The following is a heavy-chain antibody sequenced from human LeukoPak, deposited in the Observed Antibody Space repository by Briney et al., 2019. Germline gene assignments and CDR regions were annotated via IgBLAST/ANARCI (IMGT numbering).Heavy chain of an antibody. J-gene: IGHJ4*02. Sequence: ASVKVSCKASGYTFTSYGISWVRQAPGQGLGWMGWINAYNGNTNYAQKLQGRVTMTTDTSTSTAYMGLRSLRSDDTAVYYCAREGGRGYSYGPPLAFDYWGQGTLVTVSS. CDR2: INAYNGNT. V-gene: IGHV1-18*01. CDR1: GYTFTSYG. CDR3: AREGGRGYSYGPPLAFDY. D-gene: IGHD5-18*01.